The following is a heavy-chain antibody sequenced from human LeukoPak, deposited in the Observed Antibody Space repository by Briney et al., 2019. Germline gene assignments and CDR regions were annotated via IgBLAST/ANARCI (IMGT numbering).Heavy chain of an antibody. CDR3: AKDLGGQQLVPDAFDI. CDR1: GFTFISYG. V-gene: IGHV3-30*18. J-gene: IGHJ3*02. D-gene: IGHD6-13*01. Sequence: GRSLRLSCVASGFTFISYGMHWVRQDPGKGLEWVAGISYVGTNKYYADSVKGRFTISRDKSKNTLYLQMNSLRAEDTALYYCAKDLGGQQLVPDAFDIWGQGTMVTVSS. CDR2: ISYVGTNK.